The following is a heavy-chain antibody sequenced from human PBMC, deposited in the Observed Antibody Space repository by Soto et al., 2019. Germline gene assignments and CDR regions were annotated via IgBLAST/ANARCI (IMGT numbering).Heavy chain of an antibody. CDR2: IYYSGST. J-gene: IGHJ6*02. D-gene: IGHD5-18*01. Sequence: SETLSLTCTVSGGSISSSSYYWGWIRQPPGKGLEWIGSIYYSGSTYYNPSLKSRVTISVDTSKNQFSLKLSSVTAADTAVYYCARLNTAMSHTPHYYYGMDVWGQGXTVTV. CDR3: ARLNTAMSHTPHYYYGMDV. CDR1: GGSISSSSYY. V-gene: IGHV4-39*01.